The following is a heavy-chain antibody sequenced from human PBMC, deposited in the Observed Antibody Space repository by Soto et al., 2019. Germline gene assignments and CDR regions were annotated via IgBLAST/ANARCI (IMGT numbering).Heavy chain of an antibody. CDR2: IIPIFGTA. CDR3: ARTLWTGNTHDNWFDP. J-gene: IGHJ5*02. D-gene: IGHD1-7*01. CDR1: GGTFSSYA. Sequence: SVKVSCKASGGTFSSYAISWVRQAPGQGLEWMGGIIPIFGTANYAQKFQGRVTITADESTSTAYMELSSLRSEDTAVYYCARTLWTGNTHDNWFDPWGKGTLVTVSS. V-gene: IGHV1-69*13.